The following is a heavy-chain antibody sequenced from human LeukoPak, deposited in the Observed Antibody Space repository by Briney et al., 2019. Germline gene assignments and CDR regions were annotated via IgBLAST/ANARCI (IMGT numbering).Heavy chain of an antibody. V-gene: IGHV3-74*01. CDR1: GFTFSSYW. J-gene: IGHJ6*03. Sequence: GGSLRLSCAASGFTFSSYWMHWVRQAPGKGLVWVSRINSDGINTSYADSVKGRFTISRDTSKNTLYVQMNSLRAEDTAVYYCARGALYYMDVWGKGTTVTISS. CDR3: ARGALYYMDV. CDR2: INSDGINT.